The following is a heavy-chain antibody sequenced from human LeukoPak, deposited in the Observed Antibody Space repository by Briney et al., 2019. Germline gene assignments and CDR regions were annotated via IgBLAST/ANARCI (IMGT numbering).Heavy chain of an antibody. Sequence: SETLSLTCSVSGGSVSSYYWSWIRQSPGKGLEWIGYIHNSGRTNYNPSLKSRVTGFVDTSKNQVSLRLSSVTAADTAVYYCARHGTISSESYFDYWGQGALVTVTS. V-gene: IGHV4-59*08. CDR2: IHNSGRT. D-gene: IGHD1-14*01. CDR1: GGSVSSYY. CDR3: ARHGTISSESYFDY. J-gene: IGHJ4*02.